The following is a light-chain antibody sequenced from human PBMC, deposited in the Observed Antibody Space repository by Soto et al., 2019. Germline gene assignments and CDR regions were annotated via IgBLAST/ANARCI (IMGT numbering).Light chain of an antibody. J-gene: IGKJ1*01. CDR3: QQYNSYTWT. Sequence: DIQMTQSPSTLSASVGDRVTITCRASQSISSWLAWYPQTPGKAPKLLIYKASSLESGVRSRFSGSGAGTECTRTISSLQPDDVATYYCQQYNSYTWTFGQGTKVDIK. CDR2: KAS. CDR1: QSISSW. V-gene: IGKV1-5*03.